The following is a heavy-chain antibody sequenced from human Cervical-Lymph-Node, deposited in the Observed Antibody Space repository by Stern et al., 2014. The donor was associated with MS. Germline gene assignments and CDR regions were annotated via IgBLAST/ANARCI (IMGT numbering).Heavy chain of an antibody. V-gene: IGHV1-2*02. D-gene: IGHD7-27*01. Sequence: VQLVQSGAEVKKPGASVKVSCKTSGYIFTDYYIHWVRQAPGQGLEWMGWINPKSGGTDYAERFQGRVTMTRDSSGRTANMEMNSLTSDDTAVYFCAITGRTSHGLFDYWGQGTLVTVSS. CDR1: GYIFTDYY. CDR2: INPKSGGT. J-gene: IGHJ4*02. CDR3: AITGRTSHGLFDY.